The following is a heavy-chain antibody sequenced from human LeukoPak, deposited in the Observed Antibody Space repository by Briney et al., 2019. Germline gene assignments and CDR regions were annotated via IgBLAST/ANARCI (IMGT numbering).Heavy chain of an antibody. CDR1: GFTVNSNY. Sequence: GGSLRLSCAASGFTVNSNYMNWVRQAPGKGLEWVSVLYSDGRTYYADSVKGRFTISRDTSKSTLYLQLNSLRAEDTAIYYCAKGIHSTGYYPFDYWGQGTLVTVSS. J-gene: IGHJ4*02. D-gene: IGHD3-22*01. CDR2: LYSDGRT. CDR3: AKGIHSTGYYPFDY. V-gene: IGHV3-53*01.